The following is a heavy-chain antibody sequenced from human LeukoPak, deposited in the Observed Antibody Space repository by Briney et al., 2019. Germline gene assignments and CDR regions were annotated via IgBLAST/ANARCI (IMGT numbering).Heavy chain of an antibody. Sequence: PSETLSLTCTVSGGSITSYYWSWIRQSPWKGLEWIGYIFHSGSTNYNPSLKSRVTISVDTSKNQFSLKLTSVTAADTAVYYCARSTLRGHYGLDYWGQGTLVTVSS. J-gene: IGHJ4*02. V-gene: IGHV4-59*01. D-gene: IGHD3-10*01. CDR2: IFHSGST. CDR3: ARSTLRGHYGLDY. CDR1: GGSITSYY.